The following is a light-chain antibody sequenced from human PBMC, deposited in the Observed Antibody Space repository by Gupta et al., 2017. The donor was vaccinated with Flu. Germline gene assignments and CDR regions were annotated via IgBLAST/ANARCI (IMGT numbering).Light chain of an antibody. CDR2: GAS. V-gene: IGKV3-15*01. J-gene: IGKJ1*01. Sequence: SPAPLSVSPGERATRSCRASQSVRSNLDWYQQKPGQAPRLLIYGASTRASGIPGRFSGGGSGTEFTLTISSPQSEDFAVYYCQQYDDLRTFGQGTKVEI. CDR1: QSVRSN. CDR3: QQYDDLRT.